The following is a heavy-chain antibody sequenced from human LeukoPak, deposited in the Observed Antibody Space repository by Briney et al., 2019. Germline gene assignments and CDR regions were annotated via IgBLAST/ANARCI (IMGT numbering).Heavy chain of an antibody. CDR3: AKRTSNWNYFDY. CDR2: ISGSGGST. D-gene: IGHD1-20*01. Sequence: GGSLRLSCAASGFTFSSYAMSWVRQAPGKGLEWVSAISGSGGSTYYADFVKGRFTISRDNSKNTLYLQMNSLRAEDTAVYYCAKRTSNWNYFDYWGQGTLVTVSS. CDR1: GFTFSSYA. V-gene: IGHV3-23*01. J-gene: IGHJ4*02.